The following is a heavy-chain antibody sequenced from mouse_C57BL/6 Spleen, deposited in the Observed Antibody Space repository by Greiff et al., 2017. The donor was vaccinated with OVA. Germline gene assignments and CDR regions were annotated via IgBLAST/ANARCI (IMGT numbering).Heavy chain of an antibody. CDR1: GYTFTDYE. CDR3: TREGNGPRDY. J-gene: IGHJ2*01. V-gene: IGHV1-15*01. Sequence: QVQLQQSGAELVRPGASVTLSCKASGYTFTDYEMHWVKQTPVHGLEWIGAIDPETGGTAYNQKFKGKAILTADKSSSTAYMELRSLTSEDSAVYYCTREGNGPRDYWGQGTTLTVSS. CDR2: IDPETGGT.